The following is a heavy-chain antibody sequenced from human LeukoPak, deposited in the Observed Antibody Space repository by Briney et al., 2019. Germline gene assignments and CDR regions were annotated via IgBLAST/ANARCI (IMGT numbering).Heavy chain of an antibody. V-gene: IGHV3-23*01. J-gene: IGHJ4*02. CDR1: GFTFSSYA. CDR2: ISGSGSIT. Sequence: GGSLRLSCAASGFTFSSYAMSWVRQAPGKGLEWVSGISGSGSITYYADSVKGRFTISRDNSNNTLYLQMNSLRAEDTAVYYCAKDLYSDYDNDYWGQGTLVTVSS. D-gene: IGHD4-11*01. CDR3: AKDLYSDYDNDY.